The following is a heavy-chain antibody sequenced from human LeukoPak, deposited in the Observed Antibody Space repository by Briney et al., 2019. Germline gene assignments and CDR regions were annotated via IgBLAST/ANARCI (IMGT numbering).Heavy chain of an antibody. CDR2: INPNSGGT. Sequence: ASVKVSCKASGYTFTGYYMHWVRQAPGQGLEWMGWINPNSGGTNYAQKFQGRVTITADKSTSTAYMELSSLRSEDTAVYYCASEIWEWFGELSYYYYYGMDVWGQGTTVTVSS. CDR3: ASEIWEWFGELSYYYYYGMDV. J-gene: IGHJ6*02. D-gene: IGHD3-10*01. CDR1: GYTFTGYY. V-gene: IGHV1-2*02.